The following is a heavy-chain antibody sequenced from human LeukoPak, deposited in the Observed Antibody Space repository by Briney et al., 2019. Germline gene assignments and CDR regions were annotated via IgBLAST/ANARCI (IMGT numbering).Heavy chain of an antibody. V-gene: IGHV3-7*01. CDR3: ARSPNTYSNTLGY. CDR1: GFTFSSYS. CDR2: IKQDGSEK. J-gene: IGHJ4*02. Sequence: GGSLRLSCAASGFTFSSYSMNWVRQAPGKGLEWVANIKQDGSEKYYVDSVKGRFTISRDNAKNSLYLQMNSLRAEDTAVYYCARSPNTYSNTLGYWGQGTLVTVSS. D-gene: IGHD4-11*01.